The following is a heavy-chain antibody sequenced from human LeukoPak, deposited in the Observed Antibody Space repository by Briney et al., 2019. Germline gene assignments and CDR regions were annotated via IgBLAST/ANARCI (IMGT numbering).Heavy chain of an antibody. Sequence: ASVKVSCKASGYSFSGYYMHWVRQAPGQGLEWMGWINPNSCGANYAQKFQGRVTMTRDTSISTAYMELSGLRSDDTAVYYCASSPPGITTRPSYWGQGTLVTVSS. D-gene: IGHD1/OR15-1a*01. J-gene: IGHJ4*02. V-gene: IGHV1-2*02. CDR3: ASSPPGITTRPSY. CDR1: GYSFSGYY. CDR2: INPNSCGA.